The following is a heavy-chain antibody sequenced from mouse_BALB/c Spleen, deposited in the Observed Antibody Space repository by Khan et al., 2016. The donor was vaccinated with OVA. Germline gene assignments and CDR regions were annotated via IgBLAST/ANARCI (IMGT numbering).Heavy chain of an antibody. Sequence: EVMLVESGGDLVKPGGSLKLSCAASGFTFSTYGMSWVRQTPDMRLEWVATISSGGHYTYYPDSVKGRFTISRDNAKNTLYLQMSSLKSEDTAIYYGARLAYYYNSEGFAYWGQGTLVTGSA. CDR3: ARLAYYYNSEGFAY. J-gene: IGHJ3*01. V-gene: IGHV5-6*01. CDR1: GFTFSTYG. CDR2: ISSGGHYT. D-gene: IGHD1-1*01.